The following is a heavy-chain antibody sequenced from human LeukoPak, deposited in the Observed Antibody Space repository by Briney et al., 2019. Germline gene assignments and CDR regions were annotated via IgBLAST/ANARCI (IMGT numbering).Heavy chain of an antibody. D-gene: IGHD3-3*01. CDR3: AYDFWSGRSYYFDY. CDR2: ISGSGGST. V-gene: IGHV3-23*01. J-gene: IGHJ4*02. Sequence: GGSLRLSCAASGFTFSSYAMSWVRQAPGKGLEWVSAISGSGGSTYYADSVKGRFTISGDNSKNTLYLQMNSLRAEDTAVYYCAYDFWSGRSYYFDYWGQGTLVTVSS. CDR1: GFTFSSYA.